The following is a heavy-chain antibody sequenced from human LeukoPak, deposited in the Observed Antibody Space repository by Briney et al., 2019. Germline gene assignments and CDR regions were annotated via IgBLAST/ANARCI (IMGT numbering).Heavy chain of an antibody. CDR2: INPSAGST. D-gene: IGHD6-13*01. CDR1: GYTFTNYF. V-gene: IGHV1-46*01. Sequence: ASVKVSCKASGYTFTNYFMHWVRQAPGQGLEWMGIINPSAGSTTYAQKFQGRVTMTRDTSTSTVYMELSSLRSEDTAVYYCTRDVGAAGYWGQGTLVTVSS. J-gene: IGHJ4*02. CDR3: TRDVGAAGY.